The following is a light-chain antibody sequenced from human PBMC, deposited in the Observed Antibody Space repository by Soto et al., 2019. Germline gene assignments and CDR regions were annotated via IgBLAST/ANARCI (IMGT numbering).Light chain of an antibody. CDR3: QHYNSYSEA. Sequence: DIQMTQSPSTLSASVGDRVTNTCRASQSISSWLAWYQQKPGKAPKLLIYKASSLESGVPSRFSGSGSGIEFTLTISSLQPDDFATYYCQHYNSYSEAFGQAAKV. V-gene: IGKV1-5*03. CDR1: QSISSW. J-gene: IGKJ1*01. CDR2: KAS.